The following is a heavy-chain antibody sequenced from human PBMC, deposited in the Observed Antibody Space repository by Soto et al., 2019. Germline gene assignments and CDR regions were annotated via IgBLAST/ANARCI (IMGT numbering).Heavy chain of an antibody. D-gene: IGHD3-16*02. CDR2: IIPIFGTA. V-gene: IGHV1-69*13. Sequence: PQASVKVSCKASGGTFSSYAISWVRQAPGQGLEWMGGIIPIFGTANYAQKFQGRVTITADESTSTAYMELSSLRSEDTAVYYCARDPHFRGLRLGELSLGANYYYGMDVWGQGTTVTVSS. CDR1: GGTFSSYA. CDR3: ARDPHFRGLRLGELSLGANYYYGMDV. J-gene: IGHJ6*02.